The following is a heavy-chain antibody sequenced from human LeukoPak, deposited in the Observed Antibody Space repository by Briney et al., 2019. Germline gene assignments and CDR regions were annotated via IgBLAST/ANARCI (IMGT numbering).Heavy chain of an antibody. CDR1: GGSISSYY. CDR3: ASTTGYGGSLDY. Sequence: PSETLSLTCTVSGGSISSYYWSWIRQPPGKGLEWIGYIYYSGSTNYNPSLKSRVTISVDTSKNQFSLKLSSVTAADTAVYYCASTTGYGGSLDYWGQGTLVTVSS. J-gene: IGHJ4*02. CDR2: IYYSGST. D-gene: IGHD4-23*01. V-gene: IGHV4-59*08.